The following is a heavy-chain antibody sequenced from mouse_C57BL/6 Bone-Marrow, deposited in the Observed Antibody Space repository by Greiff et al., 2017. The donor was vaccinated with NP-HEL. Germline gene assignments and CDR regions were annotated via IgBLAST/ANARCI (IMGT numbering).Heavy chain of an antibody. CDR2: ISSGGSYT. CDR3: ARHGITTVVAPYYAMDY. V-gene: IGHV5-6*01. J-gene: IGHJ4*01. CDR1: GFTFSSYG. D-gene: IGHD1-1*01. Sequence: EVQLVESGGDLVKPGGSLKLSCAASGFTFSSYGMSWVRQTPDKRLEWVATISSGGSYTYYPDSVKGRFTISRDNAKNTLYLQMRSLKSEDTAMYYCARHGITTVVAPYYAMDYWGQGTSVTVSS.